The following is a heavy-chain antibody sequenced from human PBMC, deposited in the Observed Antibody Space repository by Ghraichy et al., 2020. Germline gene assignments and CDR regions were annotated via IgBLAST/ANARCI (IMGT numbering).Heavy chain of an antibody. CDR2: IKKEDGSEK. V-gene: IGHV3-7*04. Sequence: GGSLRLSCAASGFTFSSHWMSWVRQAPGKGLEWVANIKKEDGSEKYDMDSVKGRFIISRDNAKNSLYLQMNSLRDEDTAVYYCARGHYGMDVWGQGTTVTVSS. CDR1: GFTFSSHW. J-gene: IGHJ6*02. CDR3: ARGHYGMDV.